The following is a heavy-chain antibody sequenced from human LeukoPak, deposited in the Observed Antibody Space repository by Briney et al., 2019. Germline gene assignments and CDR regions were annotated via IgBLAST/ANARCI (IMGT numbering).Heavy chain of an antibody. D-gene: IGHD5-12*01. J-gene: IGHJ4*02. Sequence: ASVKVSCKASGYTFSSYDINWVRQATGQGLEWRGWMNPNSGNTGYAQKFQGRVTMTRNTSISTAYMELSSLRSEDTAVYYCARHSGYDIKFDYWGQGTLVTVSS. CDR2: MNPNSGNT. V-gene: IGHV1-8*01. CDR3: ARHSGYDIKFDY. CDR1: GYTFSSYD.